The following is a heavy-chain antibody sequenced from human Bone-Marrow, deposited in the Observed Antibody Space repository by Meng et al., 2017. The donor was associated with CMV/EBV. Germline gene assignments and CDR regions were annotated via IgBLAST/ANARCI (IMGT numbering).Heavy chain of an antibody. Sequence: QVQLVESGVGVVQPGRSPRLSRSASGFTFSSYAMHWVRQAPGKGLEWVAVISYDGSNKYYADSVKGRFTISRDNSKNTLYLQMNSLRAEDTAVYYCARDRSIAVAGPTGEWGQGTLGTVSS. D-gene: IGHD6-19*01. J-gene: IGHJ4*02. V-gene: IGHV3-30-3*01. CDR3: ARDRSIAVAGPTGE. CDR2: ISYDGSNK. CDR1: GFTFSSYA.